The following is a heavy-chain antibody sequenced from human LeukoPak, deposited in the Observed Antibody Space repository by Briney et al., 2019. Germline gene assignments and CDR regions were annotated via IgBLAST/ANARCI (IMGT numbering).Heavy chain of an antibody. V-gene: IGHV4-61*02. CDR2: IYTTGYT. CDR3: AREVVPPGATGDNWFDP. D-gene: IGHD2-2*01. Sequence: SETLSLTCTVSGGSISSGSYFWSWIRQPAGKGLEWIGRIYTTGYTNYNPSLKSRVAMSLDTTENQLSLKLSPVTAADTAVYYCAREVVPPGATGDNWFDPWGQGTLVTVSA. CDR1: GGSISSGSYF. J-gene: IGHJ5*02.